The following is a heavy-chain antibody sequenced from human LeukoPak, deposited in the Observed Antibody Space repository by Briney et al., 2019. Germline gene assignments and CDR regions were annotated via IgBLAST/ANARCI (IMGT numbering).Heavy chain of an antibody. J-gene: IGHJ4*02. V-gene: IGHV1-69*04. Sequence: GSSVKVSCKASGCTFSSYAISWVRQAPGQGLEWMGRIIPILGIANYAQKFQGRVTITADKSTSTAYMELSSLRSEDTAVYYCASSNYGSTVLHYWGQGTLVTVSS. D-gene: IGHD5-24*01. CDR1: GCTFSSYA. CDR3: ASSNYGSTVLHY. CDR2: IIPILGIA.